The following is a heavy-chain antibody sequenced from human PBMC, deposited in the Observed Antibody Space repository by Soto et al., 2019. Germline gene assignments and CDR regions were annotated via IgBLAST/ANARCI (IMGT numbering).Heavy chain of an antibody. Sequence: GGSLRLSCAASGFTFSSYWMSWVRQAPGKGLEWVANIKQDGSEKYYVDPVKGRFTTSRDNAKNSLYLQMNSLRAEDTAVLYCARGDGLLNIWGQGTMVTVSS. V-gene: IGHV3-7*01. D-gene: IGHD3-9*01. CDR3: ARGDGLLNI. CDR2: IKQDGSEK. J-gene: IGHJ3*02. CDR1: GFTFSSYW.